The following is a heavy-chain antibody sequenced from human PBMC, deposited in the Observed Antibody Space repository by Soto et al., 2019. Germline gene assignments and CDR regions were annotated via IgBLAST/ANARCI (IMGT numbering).Heavy chain of an antibody. CDR2: IKRQADGGTT. CDR1: GFTFSDTY. J-gene: IGHJ4*02. D-gene: IGHD3-22*01. Sequence: EVQLVESGGGLLKPGDSLRLSCATSGFTFSDTYLSWVRQAPGKGLEWVGRIKRQADGGTTDYAAPVKDRLTISRDDSKNTLYLQMNSLKTEDTALYYCTTGLSNGYYNFDYWGQGTLVTVSS. V-gene: IGHV3-15*01. CDR3: TTGLSNGYYNFDY.